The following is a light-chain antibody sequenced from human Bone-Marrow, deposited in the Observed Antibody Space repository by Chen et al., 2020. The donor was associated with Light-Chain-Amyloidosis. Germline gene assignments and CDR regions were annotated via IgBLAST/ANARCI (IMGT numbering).Light chain of an antibody. Sequence: EIVFTQSPGTLFFSPGEGAKLSCRARQTICSNYLTWYQQKFGQAPRLLIYGSSSRATGIPDRFTGSGSGTDFTLTINRLEPEDFAMYYCQQYGTSPLTFGGGTKVEIK. CDR1: QTICSNY. J-gene: IGKJ4*01. V-gene: IGKV3-20*01. CDR3: QQYGTSPLT. CDR2: GSS.